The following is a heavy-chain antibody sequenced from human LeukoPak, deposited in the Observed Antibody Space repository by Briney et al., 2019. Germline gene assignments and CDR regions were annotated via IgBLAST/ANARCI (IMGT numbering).Heavy chain of an antibody. D-gene: IGHD3-3*01. CDR2: INPSGGST. J-gene: IGHJ5*02. CDR3: AREGYYDFWSGSNWFDP. Sequence: GASVKVSCKASGYTFTSYYMHWVRQAPGQGLEWMVIINPSGGSTSYAQKFQGRVTMTRDTSTSTVYMELSSLRSEDTAVYYCAREGYYDFWSGSNWFDPWGQGTLVTVSS. V-gene: IGHV1-46*01. CDR1: GYTFTSYY.